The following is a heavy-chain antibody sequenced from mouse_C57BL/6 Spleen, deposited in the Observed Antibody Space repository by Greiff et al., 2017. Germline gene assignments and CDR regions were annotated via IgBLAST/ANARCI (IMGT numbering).Heavy chain of an antibody. CDR2: FYPGSGSI. Sequence: QVQLQQSGAELVKPGASVKLSCKASGYTFTEYTIHWVKQRSGQGLEWIGWFYPGSGSIKYNEKFKDKATLTADKSSSTVYMELSRLTSEDSAVYFCARDEAKKNYYGSSYAFDYWGKGTTLTVSS. V-gene: IGHV1-62-2*01. J-gene: IGHJ2*01. CDR1: GYTFTEYT. D-gene: IGHD1-1*01. CDR3: ARDEAKKNYYGSSYAFDY.